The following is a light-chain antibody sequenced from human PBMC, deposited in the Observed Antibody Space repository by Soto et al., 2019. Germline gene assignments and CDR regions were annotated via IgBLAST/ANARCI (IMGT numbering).Light chain of an antibody. CDR3: QQYGSSPRT. Sequence: EIVFTQSPGTLSLSPGASATLSCRASQSVSSSYLAWYQQKPGQAPRLLIYGASSRATGIPDRFSGCGSGTDFTLTISRLEPEDFAVYYCQQYGSSPRTFGLGTKVDI. V-gene: IGKV3-20*01. CDR2: GAS. J-gene: IGKJ1*01. CDR1: QSVSSSY.